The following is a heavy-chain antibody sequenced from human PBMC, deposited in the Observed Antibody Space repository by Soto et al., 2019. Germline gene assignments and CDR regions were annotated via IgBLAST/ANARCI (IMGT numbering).Heavy chain of an antibody. V-gene: IGHV1-69*13. D-gene: IGHD2-2*01. CDR3: AVCSSTSCYWLLSFDY. J-gene: IGHJ4*02. CDR2: IIPIFGTA. Sequence: SVKVSCKASGGTFSSYAISWVRQAPGQGLEWMGGIIPIFGTANYAQKFQGRVTITADESTSTAYMELSSLRSEDTAVYYCAVCSSTSCYWLLSFDYWGQGTLVTVSS. CDR1: GGTFSSYA.